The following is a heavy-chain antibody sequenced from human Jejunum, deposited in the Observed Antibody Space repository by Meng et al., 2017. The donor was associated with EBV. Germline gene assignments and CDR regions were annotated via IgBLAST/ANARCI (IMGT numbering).Heavy chain of an antibody. V-gene: IGHV3-74*01. Sequence: EGQLVESGGGLVQLGDSLRLSCAASGFTLSSYWMPWVRQVPGKGLVWVSRINSDGSKTNYADSVKGRFTISRDIAKNTLYLQLNSLRADDTAVYYCVRGPPPDTWGQGTLVTVSS. CDR1: GFTLSSYW. CDR3: VRGPPPDT. J-gene: IGHJ5*02. CDR2: INSDGSKT.